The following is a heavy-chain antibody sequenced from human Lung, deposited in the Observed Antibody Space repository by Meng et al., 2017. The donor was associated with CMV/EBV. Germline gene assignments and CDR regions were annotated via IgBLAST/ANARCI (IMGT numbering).Heavy chain of an antibody. D-gene: IGHD2/OR15-2a*01. CDR3: ARGQVQCSTIDCHDYRFSGRDV. CDR1: GYTFSNYD. V-gene: IGHV1-8*01. J-gene: IGHJ6*02. Sequence: ASVKVSCKASGYTFSNYDIIWVRQASGQGLEWVGWMNPNRGNTAYAQKFQGRVTMTRDTSTSIAYMELSSLRSGDTAVYYCARGQVQCSTIDCHDYRFSGRDVWGQGTTVTVSS. CDR2: MNPNRGNT.